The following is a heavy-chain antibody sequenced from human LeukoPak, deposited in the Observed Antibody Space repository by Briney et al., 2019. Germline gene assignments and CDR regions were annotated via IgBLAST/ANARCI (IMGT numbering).Heavy chain of an antibody. V-gene: IGHV3-66*01. D-gene: IGHD2-2*03. Sequence: GGSLRLSCTGSGFTVSSSYMSWVRQTPGKGLEWVSVMYSGGTTYYADSVKGRFTISRDSSKNTVNLQMNSLRAEDTAVYYCARDRRDGYCLGHWGQGALVTVSS. CDR2: MYSGGTT. CDR3: ARDRRDGYCLGH. CDR1: GFTVSSSY. J-gene: IGHJ4*02.